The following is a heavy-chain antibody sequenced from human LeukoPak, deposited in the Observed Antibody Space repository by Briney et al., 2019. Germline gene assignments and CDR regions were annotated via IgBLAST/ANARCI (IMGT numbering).Heavy chain of an antibody. CDR3: AAGVVPQFDY. CDR2: ISYDGSNK. Sequence: GGSLRLSCAASGFTFSSYGMHWVRQAPGKGLEWVAVISYDGSNKYYADSVKGRFTISRDNSKNTLYLQMNSLRAEDTAVYYCAAGVVPQFDYWGQGTLVTVSS. V-gene: IGHV3-30*03. CDR1: GFTFSSYG. D-gene: IGHD2-15*01. J-gene: IGHJ4*02.